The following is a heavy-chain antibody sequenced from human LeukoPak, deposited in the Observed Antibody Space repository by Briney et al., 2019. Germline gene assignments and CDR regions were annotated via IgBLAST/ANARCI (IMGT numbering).Heavy chain of an antibody. CDR2: IYYSGIT. Sequence: SETLSLTCTVSGGSISSSSYYWGWIRQPPGKGLECIGSIYYSGITYHNPSLKSRVTISVDTSKNQFSLKLSAVTAADTAVYYCARGSGFLYGMDVWGQGTTVPVSS. CDR1: GGSISSSSYY. J-gene: IGHJ6*02. V-gene: IGHV4-39*01. CDR3: ARGSGFLYGMDV. D-gene: IGHD3-3*01.